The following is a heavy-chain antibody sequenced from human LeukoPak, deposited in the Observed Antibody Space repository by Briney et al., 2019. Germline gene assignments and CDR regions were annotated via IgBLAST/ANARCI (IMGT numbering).Heavy chain of an antibody. CDR1: GYTFTGYY. J-gene: IGHJ4*02. CDR3: ARDESYSGSSRGGVDY. CDR2: INPNSGGT. D-gene: IGHD1-26*01. Sequence: ASVKVSCKASGYTFTGYYMHWVRQAPGQGLEWMGWINPNSGGTNYAQKFQGRVTMTRDTSISTAYMELSRLRSDDTVVYYCARDESYSGSSRGGVDYWGQGTLVTVSS. V-gene: IGHV1-2*02.